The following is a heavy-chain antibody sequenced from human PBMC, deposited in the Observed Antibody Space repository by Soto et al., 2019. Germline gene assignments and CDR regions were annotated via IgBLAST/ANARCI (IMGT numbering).Heavy chain of an antibody. J-gene: IGHJ4*02. D-gene: IGHD1-26*01. CDR1: GGSISSGGYY. CDR3: ARPSGSYLFYFDY. CDR2: IYYSGST. Sequence: PSETLSLTCTVSGGSISSGGYYWSWIRQHPGKGLEWIGYIYYSGSTYYNPSLKSRVTISVDTSKNQFSLKLSSVTAADTAVYYCARPSGSYLFYFDYWGQGTLVTVSS. V-gene: IGHV4-31*03.